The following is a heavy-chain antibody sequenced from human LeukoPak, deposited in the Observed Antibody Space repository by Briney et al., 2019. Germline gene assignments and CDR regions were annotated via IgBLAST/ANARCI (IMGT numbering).Heavy chain of an antibody. CDR2: IYYSGST. CDR1: GGSISSGDYY. CDR3: ARVVTQASFDY. D-gene: IGHD5-18*01. Sequence: PSETLSLTCTVSGGSISSGDYYWSWIRQPPGKGLEWIGYIYYSGSTYYNPSLKSRVTISVDTSKNQFSLKLSSVTASDTAVYYCARVVTQASFDYWGQGTLVTVSS. J-gene: IGHJ4*02. V-gene: IGHV4-30-4*01.